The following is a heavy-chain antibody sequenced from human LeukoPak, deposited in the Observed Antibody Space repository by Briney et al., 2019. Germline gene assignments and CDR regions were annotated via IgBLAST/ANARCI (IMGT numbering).Heavy chain of an antibody. CDR2: IYHSGST. D-gene: IGHD2-15*01. CDR3: ARDREPLGYCSGGSCYSRYGMDV. V-gene: IGHV4-4*02. Sequence: SGTLSLTCAVSGGSISSSNWWSWVRQPPGKGLEWIGEIYHSGSTNYNPSLQSRVTISVDKCKNQFSLKLSSVTAADTAVYYCARDREPLGYCSGGSCYSRYGMDVWGQGTTVTVSS. J-gene: IGHJ6*02. CDR1: GGSISSSNW.